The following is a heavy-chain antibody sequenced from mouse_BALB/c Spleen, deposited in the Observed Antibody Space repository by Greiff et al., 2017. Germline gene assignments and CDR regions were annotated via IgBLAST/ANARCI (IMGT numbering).Heavy chain of an antibody. CDR2: ISSGGSYT. CDR1: GFTFSSYG. Sequence: EVQGVESGGDLVKPGGSLKLSCAASGFTFSSYGMSWVRQTPDKRLEWVATISSGGSYTYYPDSVKGRFTISRDNAKNTLYLQMSSLKSEDTAMYYCARQKEGFAYWGQGTLVTVSA. CDR3: ARQKEGFAY. V-gene: IGHV5-6*01. J-gene: IGHJ3*01.